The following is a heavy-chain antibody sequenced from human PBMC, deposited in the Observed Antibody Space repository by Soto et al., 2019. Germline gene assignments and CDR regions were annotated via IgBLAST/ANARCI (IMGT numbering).Heavy chain of an antibody. CDR1: GFTFSGSA. J-gene: IGHJ4*02. CDR2: IRSKANSYAT. D-gene: IGHD3-22*01. CDR3: RVYDNSGPTLGDY. Sequence: EVQLVESGGGLVQPGGSLKLSCAASGFTFSGSAMHWVRQASGKGLEWVGRIRSKANSYATAYAASVKGRFTISRDDSKNMAYLQMNSLKTEDTAVYYCRVYDNSGPTLGDYWGQGTLVTVSS. V-gene: IGHV3-73*02.